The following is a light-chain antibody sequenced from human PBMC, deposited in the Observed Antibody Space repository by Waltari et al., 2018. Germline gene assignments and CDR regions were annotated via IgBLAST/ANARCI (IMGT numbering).Light chain of an antibody. V-gene: IGLV4-69*01. J-gene: IGLJ2*01. CDR3: QSWDTETVV. Sequence: QLVVTQSPSASASLGASLNLTCTLSSGHATYAIPWHQQQSQKLPRFLMRVNSDGGHTKGDGIPDRYSGSSSGAERYLAISSLQSEDEAEYYCQSWDTETVVFGGGTKVTVL. CDR2: VNSDGGH. CDR1: SGHATYA.